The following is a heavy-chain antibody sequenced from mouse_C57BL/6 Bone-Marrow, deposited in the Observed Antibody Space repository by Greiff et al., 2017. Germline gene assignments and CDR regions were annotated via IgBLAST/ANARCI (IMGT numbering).Heavy chain of an antibody. D-gene: IGHD1-1*01. Sequence: EVQLQQPGAELVRPGASVKLSCTASGFNITDDYMHWVKQRPEQGLEWIGWIDPENGDTEYASKFQGKATITADTSSNTAYLQLSSLTSEDTAVYYCTHYYYGSYYFDYWGQGTTLTVSS. CDR3: THYYYGSYYFDY. CDR2: IDPENGDT. J-gene: IGHJ2*01. CDR1: GFNITDDY. V-gene: IGHV14-4*01.